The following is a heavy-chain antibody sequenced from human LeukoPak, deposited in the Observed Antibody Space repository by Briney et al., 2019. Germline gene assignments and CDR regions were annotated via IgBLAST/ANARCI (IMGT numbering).Heavy chain of an antibody. CDR3: ARDSYDLWSGLRAPPDY. J-gene: IGHJ4*02. Sequence: PGGSLRLSCAASGFTFSSYAKHWVRQAPGKGLEWVAVISYDGSNKYYADSVKGRFTISRDNSKNTLYLQMNSLRAEDTAVNYCARDSYDLWSGLRAPPDYWGQGTLVTVSS. D-gene: IGHD3-3*01. CDR1: GFTFSSYA. V-gene: IGHV3-30-3*01. CDR2: ISYDGSNK.